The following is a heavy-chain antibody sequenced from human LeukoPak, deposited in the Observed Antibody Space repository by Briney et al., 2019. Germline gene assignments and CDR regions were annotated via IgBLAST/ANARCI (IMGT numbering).Heavy chain of an antibody. D-gene: IGHD5-24*01. Sequence: GDSVKVSCKASGYTFTSYYMHWVRQAPGQRLEWMGIIKPSGGDTSYAQTFQGRVFMTRDTSTSTVYMELSSLKSEDTAVYYCARVRDGYNDAYDIWGQGTMVTVSS. CDR3: ARVRDGYNDAYDI. V-gene: IGHV1-46*01. CDR2: IKPSGGDT. CDR1: GYTFTSYY. J-gene: IGHJ3*02.